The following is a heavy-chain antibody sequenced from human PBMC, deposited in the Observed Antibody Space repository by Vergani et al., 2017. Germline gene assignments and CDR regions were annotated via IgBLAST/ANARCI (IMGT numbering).Heavy chain of an antibody. Sequence: QVQLVQSGAEVKKPGASVKVSCKASGYTFTGYYMHWVRQAPGQGLEWMGWINPNSGGTNYAQKFQGRVTMTRDTSISTAYMERSRLRYDGTAVYYGARGIAAARPDAFDIWGKGTMVTVSS. CDR2: INPNSGGT. CDR1: GYTFTGYY. CDR3: ARGIAAARPDAFDI. J-gene: IGHJ3*02. V-gene: IGHV1-2*02. D-gene: IGHD6-13*01.